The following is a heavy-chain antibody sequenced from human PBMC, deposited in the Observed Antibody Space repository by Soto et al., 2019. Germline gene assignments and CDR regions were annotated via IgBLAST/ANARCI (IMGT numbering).Heavy chain of an antibody. CDR3: AGRLDFWSGYFGTNFDY. D-gene: IGHD3-3*01. V-gene: IGHV4-34*01. CDR1: GGSSTGYY. Sequence: PSETLSLTCAVYGGSSTGYYWSWIRQPPGKGLEWIGEINQSGSTNYNPSLKSRVTISVDTSKNQFSLMLSSVTAVDTAVYYCAGRLDFWSGYFGTNFDYWGQGTLVTVSS. CDR2: INQSGST. J-gene: IGHJ4*02.